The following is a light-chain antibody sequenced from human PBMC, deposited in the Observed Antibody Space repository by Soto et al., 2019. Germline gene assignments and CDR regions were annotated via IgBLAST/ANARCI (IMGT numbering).Light chain of an antibody. Sequence: EIVMTQSPATLSVSPAERATLSCRASQSVSSNLAWYQQKPGQAPRLLIYGASTRATGIPARFSGSGSGTEFTLTISSLQSEDFAVYYGQQYNNWPRTFGQGTKVEIK. V-gene: IGKV3-15*01. CDR2: GAS. CDR1: QSVSSN. CDR3: QQYNNWPRT. J-gene: IGKJ1*01.